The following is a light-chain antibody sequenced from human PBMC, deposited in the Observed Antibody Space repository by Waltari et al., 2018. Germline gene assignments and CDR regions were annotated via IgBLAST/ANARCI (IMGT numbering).Light chain of an antibody. Sequence: DIQMTQSPSTLSASVGDRLTIICRASQSISDLLAWYQQKPGKPPKLLIYKASNLEEGVPPRFSGSASGTEFSLTINSLQPDDFATYVCQQCHTFPKTFGQGTKVEMK. CDR2: KAS. J-gene: IGKJ1*01. CDR1: QSISDL. V-gene: IGKV1-5*03. CDR3: QQCHTFPKT.